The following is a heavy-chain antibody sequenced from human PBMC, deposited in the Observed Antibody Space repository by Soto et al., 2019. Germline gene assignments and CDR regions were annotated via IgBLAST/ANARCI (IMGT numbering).Heavy chain of an antibody. CDR1: GYTFSSYW. CDR3: ARRGYSGGYGMDV. J-gene: IGHJ6*02. V-gene: IGHV5-51*01. CDR2: IYPGDSDT. Sequence: GESLKLSCKGSGYTFSSYWIAWVRQMPEKGLEWMGVIYPGDSDTRYSPSFQGQVTISADKSISTAYLKWSSLKASDTAMYYCARRGYSGGYGMDVWGQGNTVT. D-gene: IGHD3-22*01.